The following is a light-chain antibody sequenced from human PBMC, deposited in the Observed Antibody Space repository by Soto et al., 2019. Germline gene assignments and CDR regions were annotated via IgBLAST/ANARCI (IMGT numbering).Light chain of an antibody. V-gene: IGKV1-12*01. CDR3: QQSYSTPFT. J-gene: IGKJ3*01. CDR2: AAS. CDR1: QGINNW. Sequence: DIQMTQSPSSVSAFVGDRVSITCRASQGINNWLAWYQQKAGKAPKLLIYAASSLQSGVPSRFSGSGSGTDFTLTIKSLQPEDFAAYYCQQSYSTPFTFGLGTKVDIK.